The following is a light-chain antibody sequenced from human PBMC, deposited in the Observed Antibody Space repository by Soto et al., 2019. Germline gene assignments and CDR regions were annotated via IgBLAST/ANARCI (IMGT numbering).Light chain of an antibody. J-gene: IGKJ4*01. Sequence: DIQMTQSPSSLSASVGDTVTITCQASQDISHYLNWYQQKPGKALKLLIYTSSTLQSGVPSRFSGSGSGTDFTLTINSLQPEDVATYYCQKHDTAPLTFGGGTKVDIK. CDR1: QDISHY. CDR3: QKHDTAPLT. V-gene: IGKV1-27*01. CDR2: TSS.